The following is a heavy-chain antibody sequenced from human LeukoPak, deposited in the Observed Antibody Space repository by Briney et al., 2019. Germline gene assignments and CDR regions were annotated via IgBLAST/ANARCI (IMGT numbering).Heavy chain of an antibody. CDR2: INHSGST. D-gene: IGHD3-10*01. CDR3: AKDFRLVRGVLDY. CDR1: GGSFSGYY. J-gene: IGHJ4*02. Sequence: SETLSLTCAVYGGSFSGYYRSWIRQPPGKGLEWIGEINHSGSTNYNPSLKSRVTISVDTSKNQFSLKLSSVTAADTAVYYCAKDFRLVRGVLDYWGQGTLVTVSS. V-gene: IGHV4-34*01.